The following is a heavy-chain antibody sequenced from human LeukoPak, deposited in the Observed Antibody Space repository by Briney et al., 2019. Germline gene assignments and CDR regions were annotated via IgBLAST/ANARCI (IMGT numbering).Heavy chain of an antibody. CDR3: AKDPGYDILTGYIPGFDY. D-gene: IGHD3-9*01. Sequence: GRSLRLSCAASGFTFSSYAMSWVRQAPGKGLEWVSAISGSGGSTYYADSVKGRFTISRDNSKNTLYLQMNSLRAEDTAVYYCAKDPGYDILTGYIPGFDYWGQGTLVTVSS. V-gene: IGHV3-23*01. CDR2: ISGSGGST. CDR1: GFTFSSYA. J-gene: IGHJ4*02.